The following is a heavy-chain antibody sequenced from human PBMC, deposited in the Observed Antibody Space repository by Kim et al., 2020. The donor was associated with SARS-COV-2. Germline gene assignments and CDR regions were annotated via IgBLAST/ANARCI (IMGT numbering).Heavy chain of an antibody. CDR1: VFTFSSYA. D-gene: IGHD6-13*01. V-gene: IGHV3-23*01. CDR3: ANFYSSSWRTFDY. Sequence: GGSLRLSCAASVFTFSSYAMSWVRQAPGKGLEWVSAISGSGGSTYYADSVKGRFTISRDNSKNTLYLQMNSLRAEDTAVYYCANFYSSSWRTFDYWGQGTLVTVSS. CDR2: ISGSGGST. J-gene: IGHJ4*02.